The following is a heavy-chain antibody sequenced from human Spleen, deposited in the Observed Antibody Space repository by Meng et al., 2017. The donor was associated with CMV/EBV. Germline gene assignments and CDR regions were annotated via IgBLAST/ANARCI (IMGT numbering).Heavy chain of an antibody. CDR2: IIPIFGTA. J-gene: IGHJ6*02. D-gene: IGHD5-18*01. CDR1: GGTFSSYA. V-gene: IGHV1-69*05. CDR3: ARERYSYGSRDYGMDV. Sequence: SVKVSCKASGGTFSSYAISRVRQAPGQGLEWMGGIIPIFGTANYAQKFQGRVTITTDESTSTAYMELSSLRSEDTAVYYCARERYSYGSRDYGMDVWGQGTTVTVSS.